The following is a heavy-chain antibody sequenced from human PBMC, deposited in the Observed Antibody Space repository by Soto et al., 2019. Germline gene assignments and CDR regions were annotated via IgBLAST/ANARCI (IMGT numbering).Heavy chain of an antibody. CDR3: ATAVTAGTYYNYGLDV. CDR1: GGTFGTYG. Sequence: QVHLVQSGAEVEKPGSSVNISCKASGGTFGTYGLNWVRQFPGQGLEWMGGIIPASDTENYAQKFQGRVTITADKSTNIAHMQMDSLTSDDTAVYYCATAVTAGTYYNYGLDVW. V-gene: IGHV1-69*14. D-gene: IGHD2-21*02. CDR2: IIPASDTE. J-gene: IGHJ6*01.